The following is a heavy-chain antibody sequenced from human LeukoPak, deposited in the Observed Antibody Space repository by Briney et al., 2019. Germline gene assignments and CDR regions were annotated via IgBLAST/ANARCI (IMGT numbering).Heavy chain of an antibody. CDR3: ARDSAVATYYGVDV. V-gene: IGHV3-7*01. CDR1: GLTLSSYS. Sequence: GGSLRLSCAASGLTLSSYSMNWVRQAPGKGLEWVANMQPDGNEKNYIDSVQGRFTISGDNAKTSLYLQMNSLRAEDTAVYYCARDSAVATYYGVDVWGQGTTVTVSS. J-gene: IGHJ6*02. CDR2: MQPDGNEK. D-gene: IGHD6-19*01.